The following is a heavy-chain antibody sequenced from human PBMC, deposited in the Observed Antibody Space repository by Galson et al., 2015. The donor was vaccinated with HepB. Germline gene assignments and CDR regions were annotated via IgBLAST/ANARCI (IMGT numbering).Heavy chain of an antibody. V-gene: IGHV3-30*03. CDR3: ARVRGRYYYDSSGFDY. J-gene: IGHJ4*02. D-gene: IGHD3-22*01. CDR2: ISYDGSNK. Sequence: SLRLSCAASGFTFSSYGMHLVRQAPGKGLEWVAVISYDGSNKYFADSVKGRFTISRDNSKNTLSLQMNSLRAEDTAVYYCARVRGRYYYDSSGFDYWGQGTLVTVSS. CDR1: GFTFSSYG.